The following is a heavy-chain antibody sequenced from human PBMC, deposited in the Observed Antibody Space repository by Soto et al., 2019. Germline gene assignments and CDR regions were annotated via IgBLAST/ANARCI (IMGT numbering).Heavy chain of an antibody. D-gene: IGHD3-22*01. CDR1: GYSFTSYW. CDR2: IYPGDSDT. J-gene: IGHJ4*02. V-gene: IGHV5-51*01. Sequence: EESLKISCNGSGYSFTSYWIGWVRQMPWKGLEWVGIIYPGDSDTRYSPSFQGQVTISADKSISTAYLQWSSLKASDTAMYYCARHPSYYYDSSGYWTYFDYWGQGTLVTVSS. CDR3: ARHPSYYYDSSGYWTYFDY.